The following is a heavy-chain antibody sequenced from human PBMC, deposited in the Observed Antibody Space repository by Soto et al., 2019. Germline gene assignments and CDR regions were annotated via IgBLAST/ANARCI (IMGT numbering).Heavy chain of an antibody. J-gene: IGHJ6*02. V-gene: IGHV3-23*01. CDR1: GFTFSSYA. CDR3: AKVGYSRSSFGMDV. D-gene: IGHD6-13*01. Sequence: EVQLLESGGGLVQPGGSLRLSCAASGFTFSSYAMSWVRQAPGTGLEWVSAISGSGGSTYYADSVKGRFTISRDTSKNTLYLQMNSLRAEDTAVYYCAKVGYSRSSFGMDVWGQGPTVTVSS. CDR2: ISGSGGST.